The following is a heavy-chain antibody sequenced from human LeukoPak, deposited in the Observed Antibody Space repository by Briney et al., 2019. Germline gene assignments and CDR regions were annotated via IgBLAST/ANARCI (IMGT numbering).Heavy chain of an antibody. CDR1: GFTFDDYA. CDR3: AKDIYYDILTGSCYDY. Sequence: GRSLRLSCAASGFTFDDYAMHWVRQAPGKGLEWVSGISWNSGSIGYADSVKGRFTTSRDNAKNSLYLQMNSLRAEDTALYYCAKDIYYDILTGSCYDYWGQGTLVTVSS. J-gene: IGHJ4*02. CDR2: ISWNSGSI. V-gene: IGHV3-9*01. D-gene: IGHD3-9*01.